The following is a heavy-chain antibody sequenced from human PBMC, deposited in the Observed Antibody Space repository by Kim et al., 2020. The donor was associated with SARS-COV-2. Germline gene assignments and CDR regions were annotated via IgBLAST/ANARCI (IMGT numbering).Heavy chain of an antibody. CDR3: ASGYYDFWSGYYRAWWFDP. V-gene: IGHV4-30-4*01. Sequence: SETLSLTCTVSGGSISSGDYYWSWIRQPPGKGLEWIGYIYYSGSTYYNPSLKSRVTISVDTSKNQFSLKLSSVTAADTAVYYCASGYYDFWSGYYRAWWFDPWGQGTLVTVSS. J-gene: IGHJ5*02. CDR1: GGSISSGDYY. D-gene: IGHD3-3*01. CDR2: IYYSGST.